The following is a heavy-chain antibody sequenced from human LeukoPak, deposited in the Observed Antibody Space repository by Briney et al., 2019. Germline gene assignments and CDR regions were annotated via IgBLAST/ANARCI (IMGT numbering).Heavy chain of an antibody. V-gene: IGHV1-8*01. CDR3: ARGGRSVRRYDCWSGYPKPFDY. CDR1: GYTFTSYD. CDR2: MNANSGNT. D-gene: IGHD3-3*01. J-gene: IGHJ4*02. Sequence: GASVKVSCKASGYTFTSYDINWVRQATGQGLEWMGWMNANSGNTGYAQKFQGRVTMTRNTSISTAYMELSSLRSEDTAVYYCARGGRSVRRYDCWSGYPKPFDYWGQGTLVTVSS.